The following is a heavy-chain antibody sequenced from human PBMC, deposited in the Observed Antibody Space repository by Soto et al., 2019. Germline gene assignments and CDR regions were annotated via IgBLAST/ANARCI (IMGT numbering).Heavy chain of an antibody. J-gene: IGHJ6*02. CDR1: GYSFTSYW. CDR3: ARCPLITGTTFFGMDV. CDR2: IDPSDSYT. V-gene: IGHV5-10-1*01. Sequence: PGESLKISCKGSGYSFTSYWISWVRQMPGKGLEWMGRIDPSDSYTNYSPPFQGHVTISADKSISTAYLQWSSLKASDTAMYYCARCPLITGTTFFGMDVWGQGTTVTVSS. D-gene: IGHD1-7*01.